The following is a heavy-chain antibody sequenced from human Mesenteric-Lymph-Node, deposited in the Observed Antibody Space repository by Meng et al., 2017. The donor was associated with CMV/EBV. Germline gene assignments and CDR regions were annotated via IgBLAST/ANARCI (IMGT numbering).Heavy chain of an antibody. V-gene: IGHV3-15*01. Sequence: GESLKISCAASGLTFSNAWMSWVRQAPGKGLEWVGRIKSETDGETTDYAAPVKGRFTISRDDSKNTLYLQMNSRKTEDTAVYYCATDLQGGYSFGLFDYWGQGTMVTVSS. CDR3: ATDLQGGYSFGLFDY. CDR2: IKSETDGETT. D-gene: IGHD5-18*01. J-gene: IGHJ4*02. CDR1: GLTFSNAW.